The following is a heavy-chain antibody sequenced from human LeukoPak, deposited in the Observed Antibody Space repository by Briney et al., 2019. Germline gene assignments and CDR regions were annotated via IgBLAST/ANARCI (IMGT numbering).Heavy chain of an antibody. Sequence: GASVKVSCKASGGTFSSHAISWVRQAPGQGLEWMGRIIPVFGTAKSAQKFQGRVTITTDESTSTAYMELSSLTSEDTAVYYCARSGGAAFDIWGQGTMVTVSS. J-gene: IGHJ3*02. CDR1: GGTFSSHA. D-gene: IGHD5-12*01. V-gene: IGHV1-69*05. CDR3: ARSGGAAFDI. CDR2: IIPVFGTA.